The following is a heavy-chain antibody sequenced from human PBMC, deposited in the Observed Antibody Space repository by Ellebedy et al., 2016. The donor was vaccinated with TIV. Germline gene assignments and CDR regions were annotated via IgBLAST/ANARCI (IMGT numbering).Heavy chain of an antibody. CDR1: GYNFTSYW. Sequence: GESLKISXKGSGYNFTSYWIGWVRQMPGKGLEWMGIIYPGDSDARYSPSFQGQVTISADKSISTAYLQWSSLKASDTAMYYCARCYSTSWYWFDPWGQGTLVTVSS. CDR3: ARCYSTSWYWFDP. CDR2: IYPGDSDA. D-gene: IGHD6-13*01. J-gene: IGHJ5*02. V-gene: IGHV5-51*01.